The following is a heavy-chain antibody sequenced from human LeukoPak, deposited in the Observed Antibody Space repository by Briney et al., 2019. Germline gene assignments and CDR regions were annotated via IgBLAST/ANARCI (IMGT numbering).Heavy chain of an antibody. CDR2: IYPGDSDT. CDR3: ARIRRPTGTTIPLYSDY. J-gene: IGHJ4*02. D-gene: IGHD1-1*01. Sequence: GESLKISCKGSGYSFTSYWTAWVRQMPGKGLEWMGIIYPGDSDTRYSPSFQGQVTISADQSISTAYLQWSSLKASDTAMYYCARIRRPTGTTIPLYSDYWGQGTLVTVSS. V-gene: IGHV5-51*01. CDR1: GYSFTSYW.